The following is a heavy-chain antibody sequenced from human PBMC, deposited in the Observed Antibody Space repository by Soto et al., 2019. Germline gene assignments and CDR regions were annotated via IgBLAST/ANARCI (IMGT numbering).Heavy chain of an antibody. D-gene: IGHD2-21*01. CDR3: ARGLHSLFDY. V-gene: IGHV3-33*01. J-gene: IGHJ4*02. Sequence: GGSLRLSCAASGFTFSNYGMHWVRRAPGKGLEWVAVIWYDGNNKYYADSVKGRFTIARDNSNNTLYVQMTSLRAEDTAVYYCARGLHSLFDYWGQGTLVTVSS. CDR2: IWYDGNNK. CDR1: GFTFSNYG.